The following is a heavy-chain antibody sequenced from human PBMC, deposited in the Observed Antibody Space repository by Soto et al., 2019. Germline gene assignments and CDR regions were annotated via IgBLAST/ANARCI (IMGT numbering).Heavy chain of an antibody. CDR2: ISYDGSNK. V-gene: IGHV3-30*18. J-gene: IGHJ4*02. D-gene: IGHD6-6*01. CDR1: GFTFSSYG. CDR3: AKDRLDY. Sequence: QVQLVESGGGVVQPGRSLRLSCAASGFTFSSYGMHGVRQAPGKGLEWVAVISYDGSNKYYADSVKGRFTISRDNSKNTLYLQMNSLRAEDTAVYYCAKDRLDYWGQGTLVTVSS.